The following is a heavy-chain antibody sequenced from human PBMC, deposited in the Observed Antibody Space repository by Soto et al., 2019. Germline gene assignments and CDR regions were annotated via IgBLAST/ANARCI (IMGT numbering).Heavy chain of an antibody. V-gene: IGHV4-61*01. Sequence: SETLSLTCTVSGGSVSSGSYYWSWIRQPPGKGLEWIGYIYYSGSTNYNPSLKSRVTISVDTSKNQFSLKLSSVTAADTAVYYCARSWNYDILTGYWFDPWGQGTLVTVSS. J-gene: IGHJ5*02. D-gene: IGHD3-9*01. CDR1: GGSVSSGSYY. CDR3: ARSWNYDILTGYWFDP. CDR2: IYYSGST.